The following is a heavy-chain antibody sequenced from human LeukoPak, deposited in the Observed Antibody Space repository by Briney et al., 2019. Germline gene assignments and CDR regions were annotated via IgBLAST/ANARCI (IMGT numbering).Heavy chain of an antibody. CDR2: IYYSGST. CDR1: GGSISSSSYY. V-gene: IGHV4-39*07. D-gene: IGHD3-22*01. CDR3: ARASVVVIRSGSFDY. Sequence: SETLSLTCTVSGGSISSSSYYWGWIRQPPGKGLEWIGSIYYSGSTYYNPSLKSRVTISVDTSKNQFSLKLSSVTAAATAVYYCARASVVVIRSGSFDYWGQGTLVTVSS. J-gene: IGHJ4*02.